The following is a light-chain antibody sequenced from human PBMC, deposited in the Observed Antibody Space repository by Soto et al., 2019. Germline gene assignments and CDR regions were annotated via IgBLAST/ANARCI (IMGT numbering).Light chain of an antibody. Sequence: QLVLTQSPSASASLGASVKLTCTLSSGHSSYAIAWYQQQPEKGPRFLLKVNSDGSHSKGDGIPDRFSGSSSGAERYVTISSLQSDDEADYYCQTWGTGIRVFGTGTKLTVL. CDR2: VNSDGSH. CDR1: SGHSSYA. CDR3: QTWGTGIRV. J-gene: IGLJ1*01. V-gene: IGLV4-69*01.